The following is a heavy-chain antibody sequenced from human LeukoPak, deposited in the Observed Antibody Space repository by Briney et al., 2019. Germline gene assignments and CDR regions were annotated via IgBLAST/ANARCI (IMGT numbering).Heavy chain of an antibody. V-gene: IGHV4-39*01. Sequence: SETLSLTCTVSGGSISSSSYYWGWIRQPPGKGLEWIGSIYNSGSTYYNPSLKSRVTISVGTSKNQFSLKLSSVTAADTAVYYCAGSHGVDGVFDIWGQGTMATVSS. CDR1: GGSISSSSYY. D-gene: IGHD2-8*01. CDR3: AGSHGVDGVFDI. CDR2: IYNSGST. J-gene: IGHJ3*02.